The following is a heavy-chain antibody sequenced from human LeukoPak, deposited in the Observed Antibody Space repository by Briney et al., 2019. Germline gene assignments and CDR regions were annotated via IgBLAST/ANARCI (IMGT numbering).Heavy chain of an antibody. Sequence: PGGSLRLSCAASGFTYTKHAMHWVRQAPGKGLEWVAVISYDGSNKKYADSVKGRFTISRDNSKNTLYLQMNSLRAEDTAVYYCARGRLRMVRGVRNWFDPWGQGTLVTVSS. J-gene: IGHJ5*02. CDR3: ARGRLRMVRGVRNWFDP. V-gene: IGHV3-30*04. D-gene: IGHD3-10*01. CDR1: GFTYTKHA. CDR2: ISYDGSNK.